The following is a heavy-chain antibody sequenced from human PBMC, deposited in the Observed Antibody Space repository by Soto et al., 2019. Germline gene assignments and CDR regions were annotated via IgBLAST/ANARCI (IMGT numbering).Heavy chain of an antibody. V-gene: IGHV4-59*01. J-gene: IGHJ6*02. CDR1: GCTISSYY. CDR3: ARVRQQLGSCYYYGMDV. Sequence: KTAGTLSLTCAASGCTISSYYRSWVRQAPGKGLEWIWYIYYGGSTNYDPSLKSRVTISGDTSKNQVSLKLSSVSAADTAVYYCARVRQQLGSCYYYGMDVWGQGTPVTVSS. CDR2: IYYGGST. D-gene: IGHD6-13*01.